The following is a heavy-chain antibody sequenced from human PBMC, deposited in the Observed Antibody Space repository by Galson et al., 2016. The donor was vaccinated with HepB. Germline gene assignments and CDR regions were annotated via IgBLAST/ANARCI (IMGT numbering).Heavy chain of an antibody. V-gene: IGHV1-46*01. J-gene: IGHJ4*02. CDR1: GYTFTTYI. D-gene: IGHD1-14*01. CDR3: ASEKQVNHFYFDI. Sequence: SVKVSCKASGYTFTTYIIQWVRQTPGQGLEWLGVISPTDGRTDYSQKFQDRVTMTTDMSTGTVYMELSSLRSEDTAIYYCASEKQVNHFYFDIWGQGTLVTVSS. CDR2: ISPTDGRT.